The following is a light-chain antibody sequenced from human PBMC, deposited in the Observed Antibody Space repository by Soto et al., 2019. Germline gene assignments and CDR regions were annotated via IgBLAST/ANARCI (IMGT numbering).Light chain of an antibody. CDR1: QSVSTN. CDR3: QHYNELPLT. CDR2: GAS. J-gene: IGKJ4*01. V-gene: IGKV3-15*01. Sequence: EIVMTQSPATLSVSPGERATLSCRASQSVSTNLAWYQQKPGQGPRLLIFGASTRAIGIPARFSGSGSGTDFTLTISSLQSEYFAVYYCQHYNELPLTFGGGTKVDIK.